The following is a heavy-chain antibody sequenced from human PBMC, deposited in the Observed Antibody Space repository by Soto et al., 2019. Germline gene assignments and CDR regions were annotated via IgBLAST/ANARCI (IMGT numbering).Heavy chain of an antibody. CDR1: GFTFSSYG. CDR2: IWYDGSNK. D-gene: IGHD3-22*01. Sequence: GGSLRLSCAASGFTFSSYGMHWVRQAPGKGLEWVAVIWYDGSNKYYADSVKGRFTISRDNSKNTLYLQMNSLRAEDTAVYYCARDQNDYYDSSGPPWSWGQGTLVTVSS. V-gene: IGHV3-33*01. CDR3: ARDQNDYYDSSGPPWS. J-gene: IGHJ5*02.